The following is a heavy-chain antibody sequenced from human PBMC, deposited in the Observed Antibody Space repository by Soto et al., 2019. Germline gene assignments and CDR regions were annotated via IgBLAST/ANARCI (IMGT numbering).Heavy chain of an antibody. CDR2: IKSKTDGGTT. J-gene: IGHJ2*01. D-gene: IGHD1-7*01. CDR1: GFTFSNAW. V-gene: IGHV3-15*01. Sequence: GGSLRLSCAASGFTFSNAWMRWVRQAPGKGLEWVGRIKSKTDGGTTDYAAPVKGRFTISRDDSKNTLYLQMNSLKTEDTAVYYCTTLTGTTSSAKNWYFDLWGRGTLVTVSS. CDR3: TTLTGTTSSAKNWYFDL.